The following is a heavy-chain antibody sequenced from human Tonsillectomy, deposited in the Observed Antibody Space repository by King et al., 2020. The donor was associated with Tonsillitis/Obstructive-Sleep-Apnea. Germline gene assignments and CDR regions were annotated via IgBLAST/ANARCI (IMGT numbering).Heavy chain of an antibody. V-gene: IGHV3-23*04. CDR1: GITFRSYA. J-gene: IGHJ3*02. D-gene: IGHD6-19*01. CDR2: ISGSGGTS. Sequence: VQLVESGGGLVQPGGSLRLSCAASGITFRSYAMSWVRQAPGKGLEWVSGISGSGGTSYYANSLKGRFTTSRDNSKNTLHLQMNSLRAEDTAVYYCAKVVNRWLVTAGAFDIWGQGTMVTVSS. CDR3: AKVVNRWLVTAGAFDI.